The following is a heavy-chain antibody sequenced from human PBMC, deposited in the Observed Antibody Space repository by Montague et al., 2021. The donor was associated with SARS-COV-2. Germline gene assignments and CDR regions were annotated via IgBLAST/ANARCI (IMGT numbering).Heavy chain of an antibody. CDR1: GFSFNNYA. CDR2: ITCDASNK. Sequence: SLRLSCAASGFSFNNYAMHWVRQAPGKGLEWVALITCDASNKYYEDSLQGRFTISRDNSKNTLYLQLNSLTAEDTAMYYCARDRPFMFSAGSWSSAFDHWGQGTLVTVSS. D-gene: IGHD2-15*01. CDR3: ARDRPFMFSAGSWSSAFDH. J-gene: IGHJ5*02. V-gene: IGHV3-30*07.